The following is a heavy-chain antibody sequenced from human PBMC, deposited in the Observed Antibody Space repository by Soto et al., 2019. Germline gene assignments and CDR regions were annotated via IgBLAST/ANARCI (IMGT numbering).Heavy chain of an antibody. V-gene: IGHV1-69*13. CDR2: IIPIFGTA. CDR1: GGTFRSYA. D-gene: IGHD6-13*01. J-gene: IGHJ6*02. CDR3: ARDQKQARDYYYGMDV. Sequence: SVTVSCNASGGTFRSYAISWVRQEPGQGLDWMGGIIPIFGTANCSRKFHGRFTITADESTSTAYMELSSLRSEDTAVYYCARDQKQARDYYYGMDVWGQGTTVTVSS.